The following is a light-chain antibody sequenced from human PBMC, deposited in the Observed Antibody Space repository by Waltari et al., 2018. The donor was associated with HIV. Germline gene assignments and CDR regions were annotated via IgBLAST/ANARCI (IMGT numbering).Light chain of an antibody. J-gene: IGLJ2*01. CDR2: SRN. CDR1: NAHLARNS. CDR3: AAWDDSRNAHVV. Sequence: QSVLTQPPSASGTPGQRVTISCSGSNAHLARNSVHWYQQLPGTAPKLLIYSRNQRPVGGPDRFSGSKSGTSASLAISGLQSEDEADYYCAAWDDSRNAHVVFGGGTKLTVL. V-gene: IGLV1-44*01.